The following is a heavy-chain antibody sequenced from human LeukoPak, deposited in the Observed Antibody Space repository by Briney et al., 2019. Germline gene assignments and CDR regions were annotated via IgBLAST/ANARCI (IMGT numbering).Heavy chain of an antibody. CDR2: IWNDGTNT. CDR3: ARDNAGLVKHLDAFDL. D-gene: IGHD1-26*01. J-gene: IGHJ3*01. Sequence: PGGSLRLSCAASGFIFSDYGMHWVRQAPGKGLEWVAVIWNDGTNTYYGDSVKGLFTISRDNSKNTVYLQMNSLRAEDTAVYYCARDNAGLVKHLDAFDLWGQGTTVTVAS. CDR1: GFIFSDYG. V-gene: IGHV3-33*01.